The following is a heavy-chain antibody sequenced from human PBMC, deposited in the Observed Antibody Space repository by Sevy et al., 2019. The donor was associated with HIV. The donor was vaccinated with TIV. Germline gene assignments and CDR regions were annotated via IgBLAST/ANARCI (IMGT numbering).Heavy chain of an antibody. J-gene: IGHJ6*02. Sequence: GGSLRLSCAASGFTFSSYEMNWVRQAPGKGLEWVSYISSSGSTIYYADSVKGRFTISRDNAKNSLYLQMNSLRAEDTAVYYCARGSGCSSTSCYRLGYYYYGMDVWGQGTTVTVSS. CDR1: GFTFSSYE. V-gene: IGHV3-48*03. CDR2: ISSSGSTI. D-gene: IGHD2-2*01. CDR3: ARGSGCSSTSCYRLGYYYYGMDV.